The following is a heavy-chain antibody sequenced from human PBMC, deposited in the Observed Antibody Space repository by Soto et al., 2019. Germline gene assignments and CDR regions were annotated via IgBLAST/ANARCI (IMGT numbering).Heavy chain of an antibody. CDR1: GGTFSSYA. Sequence: SVKVSCKASGGTFSSYAISWVRQAPGQGLEWMGGIIPIFGTANYAQKFQGRVTITADESTSTAYMELSSLRSEDTAVYYCASGRDGYNRLDYWGQGTLVTVSS. CDR2: IIPIFGTA. V-gene: IGHV1-69*13. J-gene: IGHJ4*02. D-gene: IGHD5-12*01. CDR3: ASGRDGYNRLDY.